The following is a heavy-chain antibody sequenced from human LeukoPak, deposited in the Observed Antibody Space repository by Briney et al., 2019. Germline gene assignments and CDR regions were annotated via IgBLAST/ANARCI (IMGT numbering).Heavy chain of an antibody. D-gene: IGHD3-22*01. CDR2: ISSSSSYI. CDR3: ARDAVIVVKQAFDI. Sequence: PGGSLRLSCAASGFTFSSYAMNWVRQAPGKGLEWVSSISSSSSYIYYADSVKGRFTISRDNAKNSLYLQMNSLRAEDTAVYYCARDAVIVVKQAFDIWGQGTMVTVSS. V-gene: IGHV3-21*01. J-gene: IGHJ3*02. CDR1: GFTFSSYA.